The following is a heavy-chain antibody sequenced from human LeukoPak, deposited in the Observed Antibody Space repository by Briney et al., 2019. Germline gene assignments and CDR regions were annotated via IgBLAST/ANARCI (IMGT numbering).Heavy chain of an antibody. CDR2: VNLQGST. CDR3: AREGGPYRPLDY. J-gene: IGHJ4*02. CDR1: GGSITNTNY. V-gene: IGHV4-4*02. Sequence: PSETLSLTCGVSGGSITNTNYWTWVRQPPGKGLEWIGEVNLQGSTNYNPSLMGRVAIAVDTSENHISPQLTSVTAADTAVYYCAREGGPYRPLDYSGQGTLVTVSP.